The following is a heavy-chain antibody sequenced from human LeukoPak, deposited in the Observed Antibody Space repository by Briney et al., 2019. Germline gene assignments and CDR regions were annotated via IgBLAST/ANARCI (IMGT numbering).Heavy chain of an antibody. J-gene: IGHJ4*02. Sequence: GGSLRLSCVASGFPFKGYSMTWVRQSPGKGLDWVANIKPDGSETNYLDSVKGRFTISRDNARDSLFLKMNNLRVDDTAVYYCARDGGELWPLDEWGQGILVTVSS. D-gene: IGHD3-10*01. CDR3: ARDGGELWPLDE. CDR1: GFPFKGYS. CDR2: IKPDGSET. V-gene: IGHV3-7*01.